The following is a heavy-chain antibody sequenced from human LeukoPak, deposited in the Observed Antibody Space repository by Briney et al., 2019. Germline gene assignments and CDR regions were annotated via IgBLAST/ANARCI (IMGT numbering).Heavy chain of an antibody. CDR1: GFTLSSYW. D-gene: IGHD3-3*01. Sequence: PGGSLRLSCAASGFTLSSYWMSWVRQAPGKGLEWVANIKQDGSEKYYVDSVKARFTISRDNAKNSMYLQMNSLRAEDTAVYYCAREHYDFWSGYYGYWGQGTLVTVSS. J-gene: IGHJ4*02. V-gene: IGHV3-7*01. CDR2: IKQDGSEK. CDR3: AREHYDFWSGYYGY.